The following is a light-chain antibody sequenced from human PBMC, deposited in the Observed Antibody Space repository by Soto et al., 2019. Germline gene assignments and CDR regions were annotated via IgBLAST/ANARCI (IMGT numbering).Light chain of an antibody. CDR3: SSYTSSSTYV. CDR1: SSDVGGYNY. J-gene: IGLJ1*01. Sequence: ALTQPASVSGSPGQSITISCTGTSSDVGGYNYVSWYQQPPGKAPKLMIYEVTNRPSGVSNRFSGSKSGNTASLTISGLQAEDEADYYCSSYTSSSTYVFGTGTKVTVL. CDR2: EVT. V-gene: IGLV2-14*01.